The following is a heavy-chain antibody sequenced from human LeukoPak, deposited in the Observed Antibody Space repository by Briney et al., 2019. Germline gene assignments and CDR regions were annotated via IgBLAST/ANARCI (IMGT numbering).Heavy chain of an antibody. CDR2: INHSGST. CDR3: TRAKRIIMIRGVITRYFDY. V-gene: IGHV4-34*01. Sequence: KPSETLSLTCGVYGGSFSTYYWSWIRQPPGKGLEWIGEINHSGSTSYNPSLKSRVTISVDTSKNQFSLKLSSVTAADTAVYYCTRAKRIIMIRGVITRYFDYWGQGTLVTVSS. CDR1: GGSFSTYY. J-gene: IGHJ4*02. D-gene: IGHD3-10*01.